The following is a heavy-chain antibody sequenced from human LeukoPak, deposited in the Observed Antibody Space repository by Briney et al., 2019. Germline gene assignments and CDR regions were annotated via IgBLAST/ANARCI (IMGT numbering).Heavy chain of an antibody. CDR2: ITVSSST. CDR1: GFTCSTYT. Sequence: PGGSLRLSCAASGFTCSTYTMNWFRQAPGKGLEWLSYITVSSSTYYADSVQGRFTISRDNAKNSLYLQMNSLRDEDTAVYYCARGDTLSDLNAFDLWGQGTMVTVSS. J-gene: IGHJ3*01. CDR3: ARGDTLSDLNAFDL. V-gene: IGHV3-48*02.